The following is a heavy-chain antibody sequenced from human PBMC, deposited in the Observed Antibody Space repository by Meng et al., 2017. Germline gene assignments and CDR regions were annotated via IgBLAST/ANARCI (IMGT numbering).Heavy chain of an antibody. Sequence: VPLPVPAPVLVNPSHPPSLTCTVLGGSISSGSYYWSWIRQPAGKGLEWIGRIYTSGSTNYNPSLKSRVTISVDTSKNQFSLKLSSVTAADTAVYYCAKFTEYDWFDPWGQGTLVTVSS. CDR3: AKFTEYDWFDP. CDR2: IYTSGST. V-gene: IGHV4-61*02. CDR1: GGSISSGSYY. D-gene: IGHD2-2*01. J-gene: IGHJ5*02.